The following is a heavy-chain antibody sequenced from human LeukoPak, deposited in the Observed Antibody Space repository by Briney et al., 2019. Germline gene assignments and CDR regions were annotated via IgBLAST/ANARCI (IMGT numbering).Heavy chain of an antibody. V-gene: IGHV4-39*01. Sequence: SETLSLTCAVSGGSISSDSYYWGWIRQPPWKGLEWIGSIYYGGSTYYNPSLKSRVTISVDTSKNQFSLKLTSVTAADAAAYFCARHSRNCSGGYCYLYYWGQGTLVTVSS. CDR1: GGSISSDSYY. D-gene: IGHD2-15*01. J-gene: IGHJ4*02. CDR2: IYYGGST. CDR3: ARHSRNCSGGYCYLYY.